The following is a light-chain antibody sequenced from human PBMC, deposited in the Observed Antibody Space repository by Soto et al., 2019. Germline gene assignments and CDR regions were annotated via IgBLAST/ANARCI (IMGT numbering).Light chain of an antibody. J-gene: IGLJ1*01. CDR1: SSDVGTYKY. V-gene: IGLV2-11*01. CDR3: CSYAGSYTYV. Sequence: QSALTQPRSVSGSPGQSVTISCTGTSSDVGTYKYVSWYQNQPGTAPKLIIYDVTKRPSGVPDRFSGSKSGDTASLTISGLQAESEADYYCCSYAGSYTYVFGTGTKLTGL. CDR2: DVT.